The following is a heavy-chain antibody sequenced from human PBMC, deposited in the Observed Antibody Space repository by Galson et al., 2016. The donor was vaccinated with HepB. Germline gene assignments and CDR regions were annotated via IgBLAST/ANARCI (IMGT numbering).Heavy chain of an antibody. J-gene: IGHJ4*02. V-gene: IGHV3-33*01. D-gene: IGHD3-16*01. CDR1: GFSFSSYG. CDR3: ARDWGSYLDY. Sequence: SLRLSCAASGFSFSSYGIHWVRQAPGKGLEWVAVIWYDGSNKFYADSVKGRSTVSRDNSKNTLFLQMNSLRADDTAVYYCARDWGSYLDYWGQGTLVTVSS. CDR2: IWYDGSNK.